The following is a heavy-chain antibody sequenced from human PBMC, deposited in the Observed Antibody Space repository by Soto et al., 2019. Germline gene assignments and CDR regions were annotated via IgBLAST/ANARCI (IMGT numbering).Heavy chain of an antibody. J-gene: IGHJ6*02. CDR2: IWYDGSKK. CDR1: GFTFSSYG. CDR3: ARDEIRGGSYLGEKDGMDV. D-gene: IGHD1-26*01. Sequence: GGSLRLSCAASGFTFSSYGMHWVRQAPGKGLEWVAVIWYDGSKKYYADSVKGRFTISRDNSKNTLYLQMNSLRAEDTAVYYCARDEIRGGSYLGEKDGMDVWGQGTTVTVSS. V-gene: IGHV3-33*01.